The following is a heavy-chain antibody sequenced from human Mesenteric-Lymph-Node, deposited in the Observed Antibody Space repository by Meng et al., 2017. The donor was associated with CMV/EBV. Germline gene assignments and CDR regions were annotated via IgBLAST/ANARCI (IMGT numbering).Heavy chain of an antibody. CDR3: ARIYCTDASCYLLGYVTYYFDF. D-gene: IGHD2-2*01. CDR2: ISSSGTTI. V-gene: IGHV3-11*01. CDR1: GFTFSDYS. Sequence: GESLKISCAASGFTFSDYSMSWIRQAPGKGLEWVSYISSSGTTIYCADSVKGRFTISRDNAKNSLYLQMNSLRAEDTAVYYCARIYCTDASCYLLGYVTYYFDFWGQGTLVTVSS. J-gene: IGHJ4*02.